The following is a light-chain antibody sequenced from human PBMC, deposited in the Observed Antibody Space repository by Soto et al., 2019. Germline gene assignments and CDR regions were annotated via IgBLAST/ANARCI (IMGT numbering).Light chain of an antibody. Sequence: VMTQSPATLSLSPGERATLSCRASQSVSSNYLAWYQQKPGQAPRLLIYGASTRASGIPDRFSGSGSGTDFTLTISRLEPEDSAVYYCQQYGSSPTWTFGQGTKVDIK. CDR3: QQYGSSPTWT. CDR2: GAS. J-gene: IGKJ1*01. CDR1: QSVSSNY. V-gene: IGKV3-20*01.